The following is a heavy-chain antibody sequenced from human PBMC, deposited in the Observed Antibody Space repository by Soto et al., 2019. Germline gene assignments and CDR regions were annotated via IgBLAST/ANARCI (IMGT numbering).Heavy chain of an antibody. CDR3: AKSPPRYYYVMAF. Sequence: QGLEWMGRMNPNSGNTGYAQKFQGRVTMTRNTSISTAYMELSSLRSEDTAVYYCAKSPPRYYYVMAFWGKGSTVPVSS. CDR2: MNPNSGNT. V-gene: IGHV1-8*01. J-gene: IGHJ6*04.